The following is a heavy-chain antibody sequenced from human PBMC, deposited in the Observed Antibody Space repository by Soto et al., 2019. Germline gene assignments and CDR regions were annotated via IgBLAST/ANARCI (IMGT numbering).Heavy chain of an antibody. CDR2: IYSGGST. V-gene: IGHV3-53*01. J-gene: IGHJ4*01. Sequence: PGGSLRLSCAASGFTVSSNYMSWVRQAPGKGLEWVSVIYSGGSTYYADSVKGRFTISRDNSKNTLYLQMNSLRAEDTAVYYCARGHSPDYDFWSCYYSTPEFDYWPQRTLVTVSA. D-gene: IGHD3-3*01. CDR3: ARGHSPDYDFWSCYYSTPEFDY. CDR1: GFTVSSNY.